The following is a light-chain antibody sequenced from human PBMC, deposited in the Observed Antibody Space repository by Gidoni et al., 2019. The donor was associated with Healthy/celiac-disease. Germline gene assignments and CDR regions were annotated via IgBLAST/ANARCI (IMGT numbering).Light chain of an antibody. CDR3: QQRSNWHLT. J-gene: IGKJ5*01. V-gene: IGKV3D-11*01. CDR1: QGVSSY. Sequence: IVLTQSPATLSLSPGERATLSCRASQGVSSYLAWYQQKPGQAPRLLIYDASNRATGIPARFSGSGPGTDFTLTISSLEPEDFAVYYCQQRSNWHLTFGQGTRLEIK. CDR2: DAS.